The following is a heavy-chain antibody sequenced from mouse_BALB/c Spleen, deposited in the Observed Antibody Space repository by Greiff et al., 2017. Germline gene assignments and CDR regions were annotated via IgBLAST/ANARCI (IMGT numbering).Heavy chain of an antibody. D-gene: IGHD2-12*01. CDR2: ISSGGST. V-gene: IGHV5-6-5*01. J-gene: IGHJ3*01. Sequence: EVKLVESGGGLVKPGGSLKLSCAASGFTFSSYAMSWVRQTPEKRLEWVASISSGGSTYYPDSVKGRFTISRDNARNILYLQMSSLRSEDTAMYYCARGYYCYLAWFAYWGQGTLVTVSA. CDR1: GFTFSSYA. CDR3: ARGYYCYLAWFAY.